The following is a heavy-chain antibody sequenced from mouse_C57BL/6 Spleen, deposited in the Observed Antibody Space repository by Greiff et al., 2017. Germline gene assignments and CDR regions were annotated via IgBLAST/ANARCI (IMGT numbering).Heavy chain of an antibody. J-gene: IGHJ4*01. V-gene: IGHV10-1*01. D-gene: IGHD2-1*01. Sequence: EVNVVESGGGLVQPKGSLKLSCAASGFSFNTYAMNWVRQAPGKGLEWVARISSKSNNSAYYYADSVKDRFTISRDDSESMLYLQMNNLKTEDTAMYYCVRPLYYGNYDYAMDYWGQGTSVTVSS. CDR1: GFSFNTYA. CDR2: ISSKSNNSAY. CDR3: VRPLYYGNYDYAMDY.